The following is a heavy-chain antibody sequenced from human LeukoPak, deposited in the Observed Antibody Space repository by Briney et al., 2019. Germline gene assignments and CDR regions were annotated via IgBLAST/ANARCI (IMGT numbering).Heavy chain of an antibody. CDR2: IYTSGST. CDR1: GGSISSHY. Sequence: PSETLSLTCTVSGGSISSHYWSWIRQPAGKGLEWIGRIYTSGSTNYNPSLKSRVTMSVDTSKNQFSLKLSSVTAADTAVYYCARDMYGGIAVAGTRYNWFDPWGQGTLVTVSS. D-gene: IGHD6-19*01. V-gene: IGHV4-4*07. J-gene: IGHJ5*02. CDR3: ARDMYGGIAVAGTRYNWFDP.